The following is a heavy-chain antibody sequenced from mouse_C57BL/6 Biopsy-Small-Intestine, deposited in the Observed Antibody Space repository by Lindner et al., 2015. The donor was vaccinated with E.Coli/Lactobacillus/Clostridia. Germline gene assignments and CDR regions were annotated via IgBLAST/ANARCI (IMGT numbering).Heavy chain of an antibody. CDR2: IYPGDGDT. Sequence: VQLQESGPELVEPGASVKISCKASGYAFSSSWMNWVKQRPGKGLEWIGRIYPGDGDTNYNGKFKGKATLTADKSSSTAYMQLSSLTSEDSAVYFCAPYGRYFDVWGTGTTVTVSS. CDR3: APYGRYFDV. CDR1: GYAFSSSW. V-gene: IGHV1-82*01. J-gene: IGHJ1*03. D-gene: IGHD1-1*01.